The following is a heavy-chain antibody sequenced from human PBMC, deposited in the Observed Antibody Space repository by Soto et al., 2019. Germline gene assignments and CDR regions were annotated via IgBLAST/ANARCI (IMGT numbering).Heavy chain of an antibody. V-gene: IGHV1-18*01. CDR1: GYTFTSYG. D-gene: IGHD2-2*01. Sequence: QVQLVQSGAEVKKPEASVKVSCKASGYTFTSYGISWVRQAPGQGLEWMGWISAYNGNTNYAQKLQGRVTMTTNTSTSTAHMELRSLRSDDTAVYYCASVPNYCSRTSCYGFNWFDPWGQGTLVTVSS. J-gene: IGHJ5*02. CDR3: ASVPNYCSRTSCYGFNWFDP. CDR2: ISAYNGNT.